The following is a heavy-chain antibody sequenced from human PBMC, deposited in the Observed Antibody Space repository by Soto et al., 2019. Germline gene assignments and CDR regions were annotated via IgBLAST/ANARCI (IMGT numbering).Heavy chain of an antibody. CDR3: AREREVLLWFGESPDYYYYGMDV. CDR2: ISAYNGNT. J-gene: IGHJ6*02. D-gene: IGHD3-10*01. CDR1: GYTFTSYG. V-gene: IGHV1-18*04. Sequence: GASVKVSCKASGYTFTSYGISWVRQAPGQGLEWMGWISAYNGNTSYAQKLQGRVTMTTDTSTSTAYMELRSLRSDDTAVYYCAREREVLLWFGESPDYYYYGMDVWGQGTTVTVSS.